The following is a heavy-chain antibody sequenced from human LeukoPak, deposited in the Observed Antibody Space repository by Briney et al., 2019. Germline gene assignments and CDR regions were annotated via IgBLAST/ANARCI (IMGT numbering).Heavy chain of an antibody. CDR1: GFTFSSYG. Sequence: PGGSLRLSCSASGFTFSSYGMHWVRQAPGKGLEYVSGISSNGDNTYYADSVKGRFTISIDNAKNSLYLQMNSLRDEDTAVYYCARGSYRYFDWSLEAWGQGTTVTVTS. D-gene: IGHD3-9*01. V-gene: IGHV3-64*04. CDR2: ISSNGDNT. CDR3: ARGSYRYFDWSLEA. J-gene: IGHJ6*02.